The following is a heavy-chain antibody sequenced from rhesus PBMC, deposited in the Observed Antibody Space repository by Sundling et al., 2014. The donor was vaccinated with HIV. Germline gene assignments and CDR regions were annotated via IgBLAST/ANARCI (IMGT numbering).Heavy chain of an antibody. J-gene: IGHJ6*01. D-gene: IGHD3-9*01. CDR3: AKDRYYEDDYGYYYTGQALGDGLDS. CDR2: INSGGGST. CDR1: GFTFSSYG. V-gene: IGHV3S42*01. Sequence: EVQLVETGGGLVQPGGSLKLSCAASGFTFSSYGMSWVRQAPGKGLEWVSAINSGGGSTYYADSVKGRFTISRDNSKNTLSLQMNSLRAEDTAVYYCAKDRYYEDDYGYYYTGQALGDGLDSWGQGVVVTVSS.